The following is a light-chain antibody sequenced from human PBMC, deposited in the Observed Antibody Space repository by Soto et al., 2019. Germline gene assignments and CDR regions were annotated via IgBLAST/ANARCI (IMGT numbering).Light chain of an antibody. CDR3: QQYSSFTT. CDR1: QNIATW. CDR2: KAS. V-gene: IGKV1-5*03. J-gene: IGKJ1*01. Sequence: DIQMPQTPSTLSASVGDRVTITCWASQNIATWLAWYQQKPGKAPKLLIYKASNLQSGVPSRFSGSGSDTAFTLPISRLQPADFATHYCQQYSSFTTFGQGPKV.